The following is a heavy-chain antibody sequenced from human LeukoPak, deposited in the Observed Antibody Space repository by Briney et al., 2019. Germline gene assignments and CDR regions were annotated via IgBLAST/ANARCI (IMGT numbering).Heavy chain of an antibody. CDR1: GFTFSSYG. D-gene: IGHD3-10*01. CDR3: ARDLLLWFGELRGELDY. CDR2: IWYDGSNK. Sequence: GGSLRLSCAASGFTFSSYGMHWVRQAPGKGLEWVAVIWYDGSNKYYADSVKGRFTISRDNSKNTLYLQMNSLRAEDTAVYYCARDLLLWFGELRGELDYWGRGTLVTVSS. J-gene: IGHJ4*02. V-gene: IGHV3-33*01.